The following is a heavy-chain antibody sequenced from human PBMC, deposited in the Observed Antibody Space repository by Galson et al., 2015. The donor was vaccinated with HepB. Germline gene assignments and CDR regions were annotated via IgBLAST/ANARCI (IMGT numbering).Heavy chain of an antibody. CDR3: ARNGHYYDTSGYWNFFGS. CDR2: IYYNGSS. CDR1: GGSVSGGGYS. J-gene: IGHJ4*02. V-gene: IGHV4-31*03. Sequence: TLSLTCTVSGGSVSGGGYSWGWIRQHPGKGLQWVGYIYYNGSSSYNPSLKSRLTISVDTPQNQFSLRLSSVTAADTAVYYCARNGHYYDTSGYWNFFGSWGQGTLVTVSS. D-gene: IGHD3-22*01.